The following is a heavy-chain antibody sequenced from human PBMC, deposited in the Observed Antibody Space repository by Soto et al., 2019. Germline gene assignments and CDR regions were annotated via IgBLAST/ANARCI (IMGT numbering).Heavy chain of an antibody. J-gene: IGHJ6*02. CDR1: GYSFTSYW. D-gene: IGHD1-1*01. CDR2: IDPSDSYT. V-gene: IGHV5-10-1*01. CDR3: ARPGTTGTYYYYYYGMDV. Sequence: PGESLKISCKGSGYSFTSYWISWVRQMPGKGLEWMGRIDPSDSYTNYSPSFQGHVTISADKSISTAYLQWSSLKASDTAMYYCARPGTTGTYYYYYYGMDVWGQGTTVTVSS.